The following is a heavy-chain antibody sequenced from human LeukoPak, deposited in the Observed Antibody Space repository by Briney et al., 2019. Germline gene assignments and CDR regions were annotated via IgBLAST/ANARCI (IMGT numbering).Heavy chain of an antibody. D-gene: IGHD3-10*01. Sequence: PRASVKVSCKASGYTFTGYYMHWVRQAPGQGLEWMGWINPNSGGTNYAQKFQGRVTMTRDTSISTAYMELSRLRSDGTAVYYCARGGYYGSGSPGPVRYWGQGTLVTVSS. CDR3: ARGGYYGSGSPGPVRY. CDR2: INPNSGGT. J-gene: IGHJ4*02. V-gene: IGHV1-2*02. CDR1: GYTFTGYY.